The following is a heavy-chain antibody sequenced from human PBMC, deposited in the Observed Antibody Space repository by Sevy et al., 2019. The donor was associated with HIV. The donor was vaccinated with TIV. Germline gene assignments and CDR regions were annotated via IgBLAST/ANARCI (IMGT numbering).Heavy chain of an antibody. J-gene: IGHJ5*02. Sequence: GGSLRLSCAASGFTFSNYGMHWVRQVPGKGLEWVAIIWSDGSKKLHSDSVKGRFTISRDNSKNTLYLQMNSLKPEDTAVYYCARDIGAYCGGDCYFGRFDPWGQGTLVTVSS. CDR2: IWSDGSKK. CDR1: GFTFSNYG. V-gene: IGHV3-33*01. CDR3: ARDIGAYCGGDCYFGRFDP. D-gene: IGHD2-21*02.